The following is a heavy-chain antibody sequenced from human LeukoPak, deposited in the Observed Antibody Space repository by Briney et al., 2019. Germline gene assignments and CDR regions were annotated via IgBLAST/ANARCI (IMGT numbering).Heavy chain of an antibody. D-gene: IGHD1-14*01. CDR1: GFTFSSYW. CDR3: AREEPSWGAMEAFDI. CDR2: IKEDGSEK. V-gene: IGHV3-7*01. Sequence: PGGSLRLSCAASGFTFSSYWLSWVRQAPGKGLEWVANIKEDGSEKYYMDSARGRFTISRDNAKNSLYLQMNSLRAEDTAVYYCAREEPSWGAMEAFDIWGQGTMVTVSS. J-gene: IGHJ3*02.